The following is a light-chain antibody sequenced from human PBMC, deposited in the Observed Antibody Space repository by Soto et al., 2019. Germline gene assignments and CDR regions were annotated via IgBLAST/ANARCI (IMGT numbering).Light chain of an antibody. CDR2: EVI. V-gene: IGLV2-14*01. CDR3: SSYTGTNPYV. CDR1: RTDIGGYNF. J-gene: IGLJ1*01. Sequence: QSVLTQPASVSGSPGQSITISCIGTRTDIGGYNFVSWFQQHPGKAPKLIIFEVINRPSGVSNRVSGSKSGNTASLTISGLQPADEANYYCSSYTGTNPYVFGSGTKVTV.